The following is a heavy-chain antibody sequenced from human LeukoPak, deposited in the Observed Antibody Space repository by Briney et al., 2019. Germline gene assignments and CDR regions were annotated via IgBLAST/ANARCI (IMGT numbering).Heavy chain of an antibody. J-gene: IGHJ5*02. CDR3: ATAAYGIDLDP. Sequence: ASMKVSCKVSGYTLTELSMHWVRQAPGKGLEWMGGFDPEDGETIYAQKFQGRVTMTEGTSTDTAYMELSSLRSEDTAVYYCATAAYGIDLDPWGQGTLVTVSS. CDR1: GYTLTELS. CDR2: FDPEDGET. D-gene: IGHD1-26*01. V-gene: IGHV1-24*01.